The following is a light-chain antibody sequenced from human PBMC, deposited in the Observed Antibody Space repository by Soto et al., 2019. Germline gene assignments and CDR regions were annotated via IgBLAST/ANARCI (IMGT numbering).Light chain of an antibody. CDR2: DVS. CDR1: SRDVGGYNY. Sequence: QSALTQPASVSGSPGQSITISCTGTSRDVGGYNYVSWYQQHPGKAPKLMIYDVSNRPSGVSNRFSGSKSGNTASLTISGLQAEDEADYYGSSYTSSSTHVFGTGTKRTVL. J-gene: IGLJ1*01. CDR3: SSYTSSSTHV. V-gene: IGLV2-14*01.